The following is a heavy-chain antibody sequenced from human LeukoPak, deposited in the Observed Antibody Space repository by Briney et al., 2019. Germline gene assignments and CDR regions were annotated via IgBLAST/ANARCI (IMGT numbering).Heavy chain of an antibody. CDR3: AKDPRTVVTHFDY. V-gene: IGHV3-23*01. CDR2: ISGSGGSP. CDR1: GFTFSSYA. J-gene: IGHJ4*02. Sequence: GGSLRLSCAASGFTFSSYAMSWLRQAPGKGLEWVSSISGSGGSPYYADSVKGRFTLSRDNSKNTLYLQMNSLRAEDTAVYYCAKDPRTVVTHFDYWAREPWSPSPQ. D-gene: IGHD4-23*01.